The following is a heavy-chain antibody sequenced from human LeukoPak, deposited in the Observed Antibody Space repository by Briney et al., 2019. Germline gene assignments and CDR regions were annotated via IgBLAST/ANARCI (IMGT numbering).Heavy chain of an antibody. CDR2: IYHSGST. D-gene: IGHD3-22*01. CDR1: GYSISSGYY. Sequence: RASETLSLTCTVSGYSISSGYYWGWIRQPPGKGLEWIGSIYHSGSTNYNPSLKSRVTISVDTSKNQFSLKLSSVTAADTAVYYCAGQISTMIVVVSNDAFDIWGQGTMVTVSS. CDR3: AGQISTMIVVVSNDAFDI. V-gene: IGHV4-38-2*02. J-gene: IGHJ3*02.